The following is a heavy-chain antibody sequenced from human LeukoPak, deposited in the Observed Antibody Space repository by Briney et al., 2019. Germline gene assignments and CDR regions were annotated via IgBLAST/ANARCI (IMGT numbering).Heavy chain of an antibody. J-gene: IGHJ4*02. CDR2: FDPEDGET. CDR1: GYTLTELS. D-gene: IGHD3-16*02. CDR3: ATRRGRNYDYVWGSYRPNYYFDY. V-gene: IGHV1-24*01. Sequence: ASVKVSCKVSGYTLTELSMHWVRQAPGKGLEWMGGFDPEDGETIYAQKFQGRVTMTEDTSTDTAYMELSSLRSEDTAVYYCATRRGRNYDYVWGSYRPNYYFDYWGQGTLVTVSS.